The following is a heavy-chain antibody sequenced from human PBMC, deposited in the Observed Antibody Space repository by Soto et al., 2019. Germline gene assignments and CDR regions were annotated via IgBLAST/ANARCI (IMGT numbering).Heavy chain of an antibody. CDR3: AIGSSGHSDY. J-gene: IGHJ4*02. Sequence: SETLSLTCAVYGGSFSGYSWSWIRQPPGKGREWVGEINYSGSTNYNPSLKSLVTISVDTSKKQFSLKMRSVTAADAAVYYCAIGSSGHSDYWGQGTLVTVSS. CDR2: INYSGST. CDR1: GGSFSGYS. D-gene: IGHD3-22*01. V-gene: IGHV4-34*01.